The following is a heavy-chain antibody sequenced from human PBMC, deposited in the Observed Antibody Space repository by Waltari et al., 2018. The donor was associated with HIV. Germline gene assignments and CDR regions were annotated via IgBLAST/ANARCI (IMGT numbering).Heavy chain of an antibody. D-gene: IGHD6-6*01. CDR3: ATGRRIAARSGYDWFDP. Sequence: QEQLVQSGAEVKKPGASVKVSCKASGYTFSSYDINWVRQATGQGLEWMGWTTPNSGNTGNAQKFQGRSTMARHTSISTAYMGLISVSSEDSSVYYCATGRRIAARSGYDWFDPWGQGTLVTDSS. CDR2: TTPNSGNT. V-gene: IGHV1-8*01. J-gene: IGHJ5*02. CDR1: GYTFSSYD.